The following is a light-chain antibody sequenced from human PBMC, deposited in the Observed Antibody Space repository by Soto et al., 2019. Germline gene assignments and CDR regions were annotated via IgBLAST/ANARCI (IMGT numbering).Light chain of an antibody. CDR2: EGS. J-gene: IGLJ2*01. Sequence: QSALTQPASVSGSPGQSITISCTGTSSDVGSYNLVSWYKQHPGKAPKLMIYEGSKRPSGVSNRFSGSKSGNTASLTISGLQAEDAADYYCCSYAGSSTHLVFGGGTKVTVL. CDR3: CSYAGSSTHLV. V-gene: IGLV2-23*01. CDR1: SSDVGSYNL.